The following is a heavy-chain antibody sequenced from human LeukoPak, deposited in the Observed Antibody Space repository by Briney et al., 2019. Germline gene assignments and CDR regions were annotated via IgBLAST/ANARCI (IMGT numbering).Heavy chain of an antibody. CDR2: ISYDGSNK. CDR3: AKARYSSGWYNFDY. CDR1: GFTFSSYG. Sequence: PGGSLRLSCAASGFTFSSYGMHWVRQAPGKGLEWVAVISYDGSNKYYADSVKGRFTISRDNSKNTLYLQMNSLRAEDTAVYYCAKARYSSGWYNFDYWGQGTLVTVSS. J-gene: IGHJ4*02. V-gene: IGHV3-30*18. D-gene: IGHD6-19*01.